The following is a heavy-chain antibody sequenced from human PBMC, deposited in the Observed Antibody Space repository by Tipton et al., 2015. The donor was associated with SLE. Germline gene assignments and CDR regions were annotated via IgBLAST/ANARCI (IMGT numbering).Heavy chain of an antibody. CDR3: ARGYCSSTSCYGYFDY. Sequence: SLRLSCAASGFTFDDYGMSWVRQAPGKGLEWASGINWNGGSTGYADSVKGRFTISRDNAKNSLYLQMNSLRAEDTSLHYCARGYCSSTSCYGYFDYWGQGTLVTVSS. D-gene: IGHD2-2*01. CDR2: INWNGGST. V-gene: IGHV3-20*04. CDR1: GFTFDDYG. J-gene: IGHJ4*02.